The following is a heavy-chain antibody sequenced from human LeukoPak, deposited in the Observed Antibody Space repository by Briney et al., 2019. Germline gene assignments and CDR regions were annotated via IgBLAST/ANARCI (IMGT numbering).Heavy chain of an antibody. J-gene: IGHJ4*02. CDR1: GYTFTGYY. D-gene: IGHD6-19*01. CDR2: INPNSGGA. Sequence: ASVKVSCKASGYTFTGYYMHSVRQAPGQGLEWMGWINPNSGGANYAQKFQGRVTMTRDTSISTAYMELSRLRSDDTAVYYCARERRSSGWTTFDYWGQGTLVTVSS. V-gene: IGHV1-2*02. CDR3: ARERRSSGWTTFDY.